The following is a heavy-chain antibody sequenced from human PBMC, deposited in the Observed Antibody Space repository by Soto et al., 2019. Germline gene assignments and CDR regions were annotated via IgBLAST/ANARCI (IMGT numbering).Heavy chain of an antibody. Sequence: GGSLRLSCAASGFTFSSYGMHWVRQAPGKGLEWVAVIWYDGSNKYYADSVKGRFTISRDNSKNTLYLQMNSLRAEDTAVYYCAREASGDHEESYYFDYWGQGTLVTVSS. D-gene: IGHD4-17*01. CDR3: AREASGDHEESYYFDY. CDR2: IWYDGSNK. V-gene: IGHV3-33*01. CDR1: GFTFSSYG. J-gene: IGHJ4*02.